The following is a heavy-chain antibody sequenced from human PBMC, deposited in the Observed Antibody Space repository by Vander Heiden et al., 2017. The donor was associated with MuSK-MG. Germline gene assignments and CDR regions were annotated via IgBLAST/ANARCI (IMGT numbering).Heavy chain of an antibody. CDR3: ARDAKRGQWLGYYFDY. J-gene: IGHJ4*02. CDR2: IKQDGSEK. D-gene: IGHD6-19*01. CDR1: GFTFSSYW. V-gene: IGHV3-7*04. Sequence: EVQLVESGGGLVQPGGSLRLSCAASGFTFSSYWMSWVRQAPGKGLEWVANIKQDGSEKYYVDSVKGRFTISRDNAKNSLYLQMNSLRAEDTAVYYCARDAKRGQWLGYYFDYWGQGTLVTVSS.